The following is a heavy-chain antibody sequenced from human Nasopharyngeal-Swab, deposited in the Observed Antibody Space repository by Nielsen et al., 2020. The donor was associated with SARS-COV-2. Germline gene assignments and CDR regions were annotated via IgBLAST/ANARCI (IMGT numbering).Heavy chain of an antibody. D-gene: IGHD3-3*01. CDR3: ARGPTYYDFWSGYYRGGMDV. Sequence: ASVKVSCKASGYTFTSYDINWVRQDTGQGLEWMGWMNPNSGNTGYAQKFQGRVTMTRNTSISTAYMELSSLRSEDTAVYYCARGPTYYDFWSGYYRGGMDVWGQGTTVTVSS. V-gene: IGHV1-8*01. CDR1: GYTFTSYD. CDR2: MNPNSGNT. J-gene: IGHJ6*02.